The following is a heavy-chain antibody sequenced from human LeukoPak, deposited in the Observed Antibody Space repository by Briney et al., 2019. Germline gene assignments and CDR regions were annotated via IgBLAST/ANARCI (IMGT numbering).Heavy chain of an antibody. CDR3: ATGSGYYYDH. V-gene: IGHV3-30*12. CDR1: GFTFSNYY. Sequence: GRSLRLSCAASGFTFSNYYMHWVRQAPGKGLEWVAVVHHDGSERYYADSVKGRFTISRDNSKNTLYVQMDSLRVEDTAVYYCATGSGYYYDHWGQGTLVTVSP. CDR2: VHHDGSER. J-gene: IGHJ4*02. D-gene: IGHD3-22*01.